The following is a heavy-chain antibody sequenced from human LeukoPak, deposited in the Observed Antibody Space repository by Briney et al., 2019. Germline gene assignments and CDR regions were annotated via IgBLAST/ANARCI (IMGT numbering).Heavy chain of an antibody. CDR2: ISSSSSYI. Sequence: GGSLRLSCAASGITFSSYSMNWVRQAPGKGLEWVSSISSSSSYIYYADSVKGRFTISRDNAKNSLYLQMNSLRAEDTAVYYCARDLNWAGYNPFDYWGQGTLVTVSS. CDR1: GITFSSYS. V-gene: IGHV3-21*01. J-gene: IGHJ4*02. CDR3: ARDLNWAGYNPFDY. D-gene: IGHD5-24*01.